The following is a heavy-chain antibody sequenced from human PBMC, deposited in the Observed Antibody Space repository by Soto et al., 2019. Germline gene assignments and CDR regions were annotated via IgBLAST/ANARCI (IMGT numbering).Heavy chain of an antibody. V-gene: IGHV3-23*01. J-gene: IGHJ1*01. D-gene: IGHD6-19*01. CDR3: AKDSGGSSGWDEYFQH. CDR2: ISGSGGST. Sequence: EVQLLESGGGLVQPGGSLRLSCAASGFTFSSYAMSWVRQAPGKGLEWVAAISGSGGSTYYADSVKGRFTISRDNSKNTLYLQMHSLRAEDTAVYYCAKDSGGSSGWDEYFQHWGQGTLVTVSS. CDR1: GFTFSSYA.